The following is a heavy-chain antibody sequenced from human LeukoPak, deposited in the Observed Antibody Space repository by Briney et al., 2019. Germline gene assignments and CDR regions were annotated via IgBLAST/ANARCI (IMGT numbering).Heavy chain of an antibody. CDR2: IWYDGSNK. V-gene: IGHV3-33*01. J-gene: IGHJ4*02. CDR3: ARDGGTAMAPDY. Sequence: GGSLRLSYAASGFTFSSYGMHWVRQAPGKGLEWVAVIWYDGSNKYYADSVKGRFTISRDNSKNTLYLQMNSLRAEDTAVYYCARDGGTAMAPDYWGQGTLVTVSS. CDR1: GFTFSSYG. D-gene: IGHD5-18*01.